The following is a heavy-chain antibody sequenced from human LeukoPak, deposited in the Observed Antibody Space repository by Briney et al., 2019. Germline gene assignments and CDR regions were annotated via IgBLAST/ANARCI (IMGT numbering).Heavy chain of an antibody. CDR3: ARTRWLEFDY. V-gene: IGHV4-34*01. D-gene: IGHD6-19*01. Sequence: SETLSLTCAVYGGSFSGYYWSWIRQPPGKGLEWIGEINHNGSTNYNPSLKSRVTISVHTSKNQFSLKLSSVTAADTAVYYCARTRWLEFDYWGQGTLVTVSS. J-gene: IGHJ4*02. CDR1: GGSFSGYY. CDR2: INHNGST.